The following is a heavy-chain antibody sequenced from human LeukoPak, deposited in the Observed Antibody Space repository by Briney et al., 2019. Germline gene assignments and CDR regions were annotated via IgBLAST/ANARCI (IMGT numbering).Heavy chain of an antibody. CDR2: ISSSGGTA. V-gene: IGHV3-23*01. CDR3: AKAHIGFKDRIAVAAVLDY. Sequence: PGGSLRLSCAASGLTFNYYSMNWVRQAPGKGLEWISAISSSGGTAYYADSVKGRFTISRDNSKNTMYLQMSSLRAEDTAVYYCAKAHIGFKDRIAVAAVLDYWGQGSLVTVSS. D-gene: IGHD6-19*01. J-gene: IGHJ4*02. CDR1: GLTFNYYS.